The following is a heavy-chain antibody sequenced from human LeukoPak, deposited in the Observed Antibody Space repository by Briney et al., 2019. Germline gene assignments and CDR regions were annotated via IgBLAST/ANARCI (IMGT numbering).Heavy chain of an antibody. CDR2: IYYSGST. J-gene: IGHJ4*02. CDR1: AGSISSYY. Sequence: SETLSLTCTVSAGSISSYYWSWIRQHPGEGLEWIGYIYYSGSTNYNPPLKSRVTISVDTSKNQFSLKLSSVTAADTAVYYCASGGNPTFDYWGQGTLVTVSS. CDR3: ASGGNPTFDY. D-gene: IGHD4-23*01. V-gene: IGHV4-59*01.